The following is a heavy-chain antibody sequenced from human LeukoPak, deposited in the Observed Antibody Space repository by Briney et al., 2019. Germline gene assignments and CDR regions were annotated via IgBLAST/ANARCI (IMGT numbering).Heavy chain of an antibody. CDR3: AKDRAAGGHYYMDV. Sequence: GGSLRLSCTVSGFTVSSNSMSWVRQAPGKGLEWVSFIYSDNTHYSDSAKGRFTISRDNSKNTLYLQMNSLRAEDTALYYCAKDRAAGGHYYMDVWGKGTTVTVSS. J-gene: IGHJ6*03. V-gene: IGHV3-53*01. D-gene: IGHD6-13*01. CDR1: GFTVSSNS. CDR2: IYSDNT.